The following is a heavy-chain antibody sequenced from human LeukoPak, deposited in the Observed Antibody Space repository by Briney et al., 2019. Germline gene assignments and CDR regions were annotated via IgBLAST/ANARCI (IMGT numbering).Heavy chain of an antibody. D-gene: IGHD5-18*01. Sequence: SETLSLTCTVSGYSISSGYYWGWIRQPPGKGLEWIGSIYHSGSTYYNPSLKSRVTISVDTSKNQFSLKLSSVTAADPAVYYCARGSYGYPFDYWGQGTLVTVSS. CDR1: GYSISSGYY. V-gene: IGHV4-38-2*02. CDR3: ARGSYGYPFDY. CDR2: IYHSGST. J-gene: IGHJ4*02.